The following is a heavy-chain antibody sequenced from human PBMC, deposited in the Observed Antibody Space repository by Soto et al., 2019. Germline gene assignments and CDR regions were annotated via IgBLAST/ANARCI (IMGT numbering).Heavy chain of an antibody. CDR1: GGSISSGGYY. D-gene: IGHD3-10*01. CDR3: ARGRKWVRGVLFDY. J-gene: IGHJ4*02. CDR2: IYYSGST. V-gene: IGHV4-31*03. Sequence: SETLSLTCTVSGGSISSGGYYWSWIRQHPGKGLEWIGYIYYSGSTYYNPSLKSRVTISVDTSKNQFSLKLSSVTAADTAVYYCARGRKWVRGVLFDYWGQGTLVTVS.